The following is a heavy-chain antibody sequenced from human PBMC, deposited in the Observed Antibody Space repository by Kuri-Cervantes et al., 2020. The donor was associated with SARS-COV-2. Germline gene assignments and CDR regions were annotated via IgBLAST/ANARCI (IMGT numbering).Heavy chain of an antibody. CDR1: GGSFSGYY. J-gene: IGHJ3*02. Sequence: SQTLSLTCAVCGGSFSGYYWSWIRQPPGKGLEWIGEINHSGSTNYNPSLKSRVTISVDTSKNQFSLKLSSVTAADTAVYYCARGFIAARPNHHDAFDIWGQGTMVTVSS. V-gene: IGHV4-34*01. D-gene: IGHD6-6*01. CDR3: ARGFIAARPNHHDAFDI. CDR2: INHSGST.